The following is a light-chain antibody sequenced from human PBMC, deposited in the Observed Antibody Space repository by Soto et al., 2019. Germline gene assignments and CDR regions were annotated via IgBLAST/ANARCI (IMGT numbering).Light chain of an antibody. J-gene: IGLJ1*01. V-gene: IGLV2-11*01. CDR3: CSYAGSYTYV. CDR1: SGDVGAYNY. Sequence: QLVLTQPPSVSGSPGQSVTISCTGTSGDVGAYNYVSWCQLHPGKAPKLIIYDVSKRPSGVPDRFSGSKSGNTASLTISGLQAEDEADYYCCSYAGSYTYVFGTGTKLTVL. CDR2: DVS.